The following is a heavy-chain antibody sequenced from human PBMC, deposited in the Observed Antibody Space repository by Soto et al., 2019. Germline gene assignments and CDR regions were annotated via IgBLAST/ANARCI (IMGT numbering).Heavy chain of an antibody. CDR1: GYASSGYD. D-gene: IGHD6-13*01. CDR2: MNPNSGNT. Sequence: LVNGSCKGIGYASSGYDINCGRQATGQRIEWMGWMNPNSGNTGYAQKFQGRVTMTRNTSISTAYMELSSLRSEDTAVYYCARREVGYSSSWLYYYYYYMDVWGKGTTVTVSS. V-gene: IGHV1-8*01. CDR3: ARREVGYSSSWLYYYYYYMDV. J-gene: IGHJ6*03.